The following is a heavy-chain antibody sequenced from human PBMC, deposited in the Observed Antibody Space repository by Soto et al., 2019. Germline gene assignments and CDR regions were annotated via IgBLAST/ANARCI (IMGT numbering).Heavy chain of an antibody. J-gene: IGHJ4*02. Sequence: GGSLRLSCAASGFTFSSYGMHWVRQAPGKGLEWVAVIWYDGSNKYYADSVKGRFTISRDNSKNTLYLRMNSLRAEDTAVYYCARAPRYDSSGYNRYWGQGTLVTVSS. CDR3: ARAPRYDSSGYNRY. D-gene: IGHD3-22*01. CDR1: GFTFSSYG. CDR2: IWYDGSNK. V-gene: IGHV3-33*01.